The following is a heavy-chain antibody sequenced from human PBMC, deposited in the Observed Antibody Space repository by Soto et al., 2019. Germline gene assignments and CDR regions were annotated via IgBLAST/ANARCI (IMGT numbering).Heavy chain of an antibody. D-gene: IGHD2-15*01. CDR1: GGTFSSYA. CDR3: ARVLGYCSGGSCYGFGGMDV. CDR2: IIPIFGTA. J-gene: IGHJ6*02. Sequence: QVQLVQSGAEVKKPGSSVKVSCKASGGTFSSYAISWVRQAPGQGLEWMGGIIPIFGTANYAQKFQGRVTITADESTSTAYMELGSLRSEDTAVYYCARVLGYCSGGSCYGFGGMDVWGQGTTVTVSS. V-gene: IGHV1-69*12.